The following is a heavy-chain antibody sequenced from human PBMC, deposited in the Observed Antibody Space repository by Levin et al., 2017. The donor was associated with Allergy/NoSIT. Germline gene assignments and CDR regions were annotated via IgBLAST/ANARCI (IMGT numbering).Heavy chain of an antibody. D-gene: IGHD1-7*01. Sequence: NRGESLKISCKGSGYSFTSYWIGWVRQMPGKGLEWMGIIYPGDSDTRYSPSFQGQVTISADKSISTAYLQWSSLKASDTAMYYCARHGTSGELELPDNWFDPWGQGTLVTVSS. CDR3: ARHGTSGELELPDNWFDP. V-gene: IGHV5-51*01. CDR2: IYPGDSDT. J-gene: IGHJ5*02. CDR1: GYSFTSYW.